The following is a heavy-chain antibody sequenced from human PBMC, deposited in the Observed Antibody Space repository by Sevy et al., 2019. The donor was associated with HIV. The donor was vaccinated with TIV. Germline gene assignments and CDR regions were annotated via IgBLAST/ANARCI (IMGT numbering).Heavy chain of an antibody. CDR1: GVSFNTYT. Sequence: ASVKVSCKTSGVSFNTYTISWVRQAPGQGLEWVGTVIPVLGVTKYAETLQDRITITAEGVTNTMHMELSSLTSDDTAIYYCARDGSTVLDEYDNIYMDTWGQGTTVTVSS. V-gene: IGHV1-69*13. D-gene: IGHD3-22*01. CDR2: VIPVLGVT. J-gene: IGHJ6*03. CDR3: ARDGSTVLDEYDNIYMDT.